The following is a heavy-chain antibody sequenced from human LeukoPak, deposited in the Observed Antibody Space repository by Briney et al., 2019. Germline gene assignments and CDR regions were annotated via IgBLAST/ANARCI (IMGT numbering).Heavy chain of an antibody. CDR1: GFTFSNYG. V-gene: IGHV3-7*03. CDR2: IKQDGSEK. J-gene: IGHJ6*03. CDR3: VAARPTYYYYYMDV. D-gene: IGHD6-6*01. Sequence: GGSLRLSCAASGFTFSNYGMHWVRQAPGKGLEWVANIKQDGSEKYYVDSVKGRFTISRDNAKNSLYLQMNSLRAEDTALYYCVAARPTYYYYYMDVWGKGTTVTVSS.